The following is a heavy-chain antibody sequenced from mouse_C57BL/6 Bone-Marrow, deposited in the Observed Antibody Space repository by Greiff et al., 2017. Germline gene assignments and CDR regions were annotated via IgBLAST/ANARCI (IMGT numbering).Heavy chain of an antibody. V-gene: IGHV14-4*01. CDR1: GFNIKDDY. J-gene: IGHJ1*03. CDR2: IDPENGDT. D-gene: IGHD1-1*01. CDR3: ISFGYYYGLWYFEV. Sequence: VQLQQSGAELVRPGASVKLSCTASGFNIKDDYMHWVKQRPEQGLEWIGWIDPENGDTEYASKFQGKATITADTSSNTAYLQLSSLTSEDTAVYYCISFGYYYGLWYFEVWGTGPTVTVTA.